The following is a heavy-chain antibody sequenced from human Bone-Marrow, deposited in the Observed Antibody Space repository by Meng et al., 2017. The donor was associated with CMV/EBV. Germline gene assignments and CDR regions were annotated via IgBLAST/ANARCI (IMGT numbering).Heavy chain of an antibody. D-gene: IGHD3-10*01. CDR3: ARDRSNCFEY. CDR2: ISYDGSDK. J-gene: IGHJ4*02. CDR1: GFTFSSYA. Sequence: GESLKISCAASGFTFSSYAMHWVRQAPGKGLEWVAVISYDGSDKHYADSVKGRFTISRDNSKNTLYLQMNSLRAEDTAVYYCARDRSNCFEYWGQGNLVTVSS. V-gene: IGHV3-30*04.